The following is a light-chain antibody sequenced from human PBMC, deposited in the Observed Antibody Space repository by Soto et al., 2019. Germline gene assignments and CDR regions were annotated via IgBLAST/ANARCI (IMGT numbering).Light chain of an antibody. V-gene: IGKV1-39*01. Sequence: DIQMTQSPSSLSASVGDRVTITCRASQSITSYLNWYQQKPGKAPKVLIYAASNLPSGVPSRFSVSGSGTDFTLTISSLQPEDFATYYCQQSYRTPWTFGPGTKVDI. CDR1: QSITSY. CDR3: QQSYRTPWT. J-gene: IGKJ1*01. CDR2: AAS.